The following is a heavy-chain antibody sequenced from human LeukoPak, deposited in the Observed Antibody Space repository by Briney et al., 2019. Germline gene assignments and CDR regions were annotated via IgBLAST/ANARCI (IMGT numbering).Heavy chain of an antibody. V-gene: IGHV4-34*01. D-gene: IGHD6-25*01. CDR3: ARGPRGGGSFPFDY. Sequence: SETLSLTCAVYGGSFSGYYWSWIRQPPGKGLEWIGEINHSGSTNYNPSLKSRVTISVDTSKNQFSLKLSSVTAADTAVYYCARGPRGGGSFPFDYWGQGTLVTVSS. CDR1: GGSFSGYY. J-gene: IGHJ4*02. CDR2: INHSGST.